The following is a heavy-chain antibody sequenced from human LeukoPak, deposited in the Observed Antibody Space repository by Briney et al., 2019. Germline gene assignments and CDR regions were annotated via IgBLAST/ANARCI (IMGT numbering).Heavy chain of an antibody. Sequence: GRSLRLSCAASGFTFSSYAMHWVRQAPGKGLEWVAVISYDGSNKYYADSVKGRFTISRDNSKNTLYLQMNSLRAEDTAVYYCARFVIKTEAAGYFDYWGQGTLVTVSS. V-gene: IGHV3-30-3*01. CDR1: GFTFSSYA. CDR2: ISYDGSNK. D-gene: IGHD6-13*01. J-gene: IGHJ4*02. CDR3: ARFVIKTEAAGYFDY.